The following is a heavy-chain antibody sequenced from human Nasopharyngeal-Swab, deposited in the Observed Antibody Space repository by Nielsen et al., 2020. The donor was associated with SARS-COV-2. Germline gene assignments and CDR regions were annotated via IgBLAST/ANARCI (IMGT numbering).Heavy chain of an antibody. V-gene: IGHV3-23*01. CDR1: GFTLSSYA. CDR2: ISGSGGST. D-gene: IGHD4-23*01. J-gene: IGHJ4*02. CDR3: AKDLGVESPLWFDY. Sequence: GGSLRLSCTASGFTLSSYAMSWVRQAPGKGLEWVSEISGSGGSTYYEESVKGRFTISRDNSKNTLYLQMSSLRAEDTAIYYCAKDLGVESPLWFDYWGQGTLLTVSS.